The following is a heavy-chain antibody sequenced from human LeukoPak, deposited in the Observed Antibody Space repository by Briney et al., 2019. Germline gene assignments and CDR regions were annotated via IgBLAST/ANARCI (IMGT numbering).Heavy chain of an antibody. CDR2: INPNSGGT. Sequence: ASVKVSCKASGYTFTGYYMHWVRQAPGQGLEWMGWINPNSGGTNYAQKFQGRVTMTRDTSISTAYMELSRLRSDDTAVYYCARDLYAGESSGWSPYNWFDPWGQGTLVTVSS. J-gene: IGHJ5*02. CDR1: GYTFTGYY. V-gene: IGHV1-2*02. CDR3: ARDLYAGESSGWSPYNWFDP. D-gene: IGHD6-19*01.